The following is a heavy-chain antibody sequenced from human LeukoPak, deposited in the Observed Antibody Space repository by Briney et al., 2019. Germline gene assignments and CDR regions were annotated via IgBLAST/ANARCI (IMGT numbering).Heavy chain of an antibody. Sequence: GGSLRLSCAASGFTFSSYAMSWVRQAPGKGLEWVSAISGSGGSTYYADSVKGRFSISRDNSKNTLYLQMNSLRAEDTAVYYWAKEGGGGGQQLAYYFDYWGQGTLVTVSS. CDR2: ISGSGGST. D-gene: IGHD6-13*01. CDR3: AKEGGGGGQQLAYYFDY. CDR1: GFTFSSYA. V-gene: IGHV3-23*01. J-gene: IGHJ4*02.